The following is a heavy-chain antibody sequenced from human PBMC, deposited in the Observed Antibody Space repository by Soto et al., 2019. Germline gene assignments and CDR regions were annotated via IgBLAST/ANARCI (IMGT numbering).Heavy chain of an antibody. CDR3: SRFIMVGGWFDPNYYHGMDV. J-gene: IGHJ6*02. CDR2: ISGYNGNT. V-gene: IGHV1-18*01. CDR1: GYTFSNYG. D-gene: IGHD6-19*01. Sequence: QVQLVQSGAEVKKPGASVTVSCKTSGYTFSNYGINWVRQAPGQGLEWMGWISGYNGNTNYAQPVQGRVTMTTDTSTGTVYMELRSLKSDDTAIYYCSRFIMVGGWFDPNYYHGMDVWGQGTTVTVSS.